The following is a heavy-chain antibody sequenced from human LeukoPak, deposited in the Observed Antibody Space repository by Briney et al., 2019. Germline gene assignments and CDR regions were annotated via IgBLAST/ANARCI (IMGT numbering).Heavy chain of an antibody. D-gene: IGHD4-17*01. CDR2: VSTDGNII. CDR1: GFTFSSYG. Sequence: PGGSLRLSCAASGFTFSSYGMSWVRQAPGKGLVWVSRVSTDGNIISYADSVKGRFTISRDNAKNTVYLQMNSLRAEDTAVYYCVRDRTTVTLFDSWGQGTLVTVSS. J-gene: IGHJ4*02. V-gene: IGHV3-74*01. CDR3: VRDRTTVTLFDS.